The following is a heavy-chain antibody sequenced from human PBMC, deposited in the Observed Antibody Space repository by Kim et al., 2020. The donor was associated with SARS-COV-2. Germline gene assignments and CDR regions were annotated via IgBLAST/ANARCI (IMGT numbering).Heavy chain of an antibody. V-gene: IGHV3-11*06. D-gene: IGHD2-21*02. Sequence: YADSVKGRFTISRDNAKNSLYLQMNSLRAEDTAVYYCARIGVVTGYYFDYWGQGTLVTVSS. J-gene: IGHJ4*02. CDR3: ARIGVVTGYYFDY.